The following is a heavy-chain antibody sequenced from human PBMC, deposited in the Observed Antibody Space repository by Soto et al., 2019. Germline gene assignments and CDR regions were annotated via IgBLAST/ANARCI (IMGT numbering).Heavy chain of an antibody. Sequence: KPGGSLRLSCAASGFTFSSYSMNWVRQAPGKGLEWVSSISSSSSYIYYADSVKGRFTISRDNAKNSLYLQMNSLRAEDTAVYYCARDWEYCSSTSCYQTVYYYYGMDVWGQGTTVTVSS. J-gene: IGHJ6*02. CDR2: ISSSSSYI. CDR1: GFTFSSYS. V-gene: IGHV3-21*01. D-gene: IGHD2-2*01. CDR3: ARDWEYCSSTSCYQTVYYYYGMDV.